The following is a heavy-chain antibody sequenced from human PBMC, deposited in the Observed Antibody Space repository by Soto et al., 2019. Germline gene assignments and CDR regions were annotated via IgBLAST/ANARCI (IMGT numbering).Heavy chain of an antibody. Sequence: GESLKISCKGVGYKFGSAWIGWVRQMPGKGLEWMGLIKPGTSGIRYSPPFRGQVTISADEAVTTAYLQWSGLKASDSAMYYCARQQNFIFDSWGQGTLVTVSS. CDR2: IKPGTSGI. CDR1: GYKFGSAW. D-gene: IGHD1-7*01. CDR3: ARQQNFIFDS. V-gene: IGHV5-51*01. J-gene: IGHJ4*02.